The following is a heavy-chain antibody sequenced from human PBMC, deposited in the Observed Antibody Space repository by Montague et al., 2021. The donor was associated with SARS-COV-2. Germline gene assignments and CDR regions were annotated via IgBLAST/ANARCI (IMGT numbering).Heavy chain of an antibody. V-gene: IGHV3-53*01. J-gene: IGHJ6*02. CDR2: IYSGGDT. Sequence: SLRLSCAVSGFTVSTNYMSWVRQAPGKGLEWISVIYSGGDTYYADSVKGRFTISRDNSKNTLYLQMNSLRAEDTAVYYCARGGGLRNYGMDVWGQGTTVTVSS. CDR3: ARGGGLRNYGMDV. D-gene: IGHD5-12*01. CDR1: GFTVSTNY.